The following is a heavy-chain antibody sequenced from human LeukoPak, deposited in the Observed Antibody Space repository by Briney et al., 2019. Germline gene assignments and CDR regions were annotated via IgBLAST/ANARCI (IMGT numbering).Heavy chain of an antibody. D-gene: IGHD2-15*01. CDR1: GFDFTSYV. Sequence: GGSLRLSCEVSGFDFTSYVMTWVSQAPGKGLKWVSSITAGSSYIDYTPSVEGRFTISRDNSKNSLFLHMNSLRAEDTALYYCARVGVSATNTPAFDYWGQGTLVTVSS. CDR3: ARVGVSATNTPAFDY. J-gene: IGHJ4*02. CDR2: ITAGSSYI. V-gene: IGHV3-21*01.